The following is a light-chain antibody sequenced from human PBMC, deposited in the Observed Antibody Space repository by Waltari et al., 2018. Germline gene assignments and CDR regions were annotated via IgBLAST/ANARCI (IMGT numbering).Light chain of an antibody. V-gene: IGLV2-18*02. J-gene: IGLJ2*01. CDR3: SSYRDSSTLV. Sequence: QSALTQPPSVSGSPGQSVTISCTGTSSDIGNYNRVSCYQQAPGTAPKLMIYEVTTRPSGVPDRFSGSKSGNTASLTISGLQAEDEGDYYCSSYRDSSTLVFGGGTKLTVL. CDR1: SSDIGNYNR. CDR2: EVT.